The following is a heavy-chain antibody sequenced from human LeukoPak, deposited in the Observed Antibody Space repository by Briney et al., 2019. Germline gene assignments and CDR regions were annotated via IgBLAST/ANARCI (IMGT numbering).Heavy chain of an antibody. CDR2: IYTSGST. CDR3: ARDQTRFLEWLTAFDP. CDR1: GGSISSYY. D-gene: IGHD3-3*01. V-gene: IGHV4-4*07. Sequence: SETLSLTCTVSGGSISSYYWSWIRQPAGKGLEWIGRIYTSGSTNYNPSLKSRVTMSVDTSKNQSSLKLSSVTGADTAVYYCARDQTRFLEWLTAFDPWGQGTLVTVSS. J-gene: IGHJ5*02.